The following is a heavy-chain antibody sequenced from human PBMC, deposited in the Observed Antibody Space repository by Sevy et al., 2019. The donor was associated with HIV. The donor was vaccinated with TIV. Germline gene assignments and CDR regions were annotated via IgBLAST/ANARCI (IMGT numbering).Heavy chain of an antibody. CDR3: ARDLGIAVAPDY. D-gene: IGHD6-19*01. V-gene: IGHV3-33*01. CDR1: GFTFNTYG. J-gene: IGHJ4*02. Sequence: GGSLRLSCAASGFTFNTYGMHWVRQAPGKGLEWVALIYYDGNNKVYADSVKGRFTISRDNSKNTLFLQMNSLRAEDTAFYYCARDLGIAVAPDYWAREPWSPSPQ. CDR2: IYYDGNNK.